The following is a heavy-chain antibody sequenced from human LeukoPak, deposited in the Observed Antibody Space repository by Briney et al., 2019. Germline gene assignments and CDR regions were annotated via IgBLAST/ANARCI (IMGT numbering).Heavy chain of an antibody. J-gene: IGHJ6*03. Sequence: ASVKVSCKASGYTFTGYYMHWVRQAPGQGLEWMGWINPNSGGTNYAQKFQGRVTMTRDTSISTAYMELRSLRSDDTAVYYCARDLGTDCSGGSCYSYYYYYMDVWGKGTTVTISS. CDR3: ARDLGTDCSGGSCYSYYYYYMDV. V-gene: IGHV1-2*02. CDR1: GYTFTGYY. D-gene: IGHD2-15*01. CDR2: INPNSGGT.